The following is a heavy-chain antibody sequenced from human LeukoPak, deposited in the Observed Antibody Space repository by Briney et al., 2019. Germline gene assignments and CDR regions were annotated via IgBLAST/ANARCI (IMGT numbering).Heavy chain of an antibody. V-gene: IGHV4-31*02. Sequence: LRLSCAASGFTFSSYSMNWVRQHPGKGLEWIGYIYYSGSTYYNPSLKSRVTISVDTSKNQFSLKLSSVTAADTAVYYCARTARSYFDYWGQGTLVTVSS. J-gene: IGHJ4*02. CDR1: GFTFSSYS. CDR2: IYYSGST. CDR3: ARTARSYFDY.